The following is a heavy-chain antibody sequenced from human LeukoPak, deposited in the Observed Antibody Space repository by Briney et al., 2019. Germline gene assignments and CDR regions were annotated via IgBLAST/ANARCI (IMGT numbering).Heavy chain of an antibody. J-gene: IGHJ4*02. Sequence: SETLSLTCTVPGGSISTYYWSWIRQPPGKGLEWIGYIYYSGSTNYNPSLKSRVTVSVDTSKNQFSLKLSSVTAADTAVYYCARGGIAAFHFDYWGQGTLVTVSS. CDR3: ARGGIAAFHFDY. V-gene: IGHV4-59*01. CDR1: GGSISTYY. D-gene: IGHD6-13*01. CDR2: IYYSGST.